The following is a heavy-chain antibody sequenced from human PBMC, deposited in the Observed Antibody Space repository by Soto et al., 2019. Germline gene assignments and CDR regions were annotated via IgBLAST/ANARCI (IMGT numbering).Heavy chain of an antibody. CDR3: ASVETQRYYFGMDV. J-gene: IGHJ6*02. Sequence: QVQLVQSGAEVKKPGSSVKVSCKASGGTFSSYAISWVRQAPGQGLEWMGGIIPIFGTADYVQKFQGRVTITADESTSTAYIDLSSLRSEDTAVYYCASVETQRYYFGMDVWGQGTTVPVSS. CDR1: GGTFSSYA. D-gene: IGHD2-15*01. V-gene: IGHV1-69*12. CDR2: IIPIFGTA.